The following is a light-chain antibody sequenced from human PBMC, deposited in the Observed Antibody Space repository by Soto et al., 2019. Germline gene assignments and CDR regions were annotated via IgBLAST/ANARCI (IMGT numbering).Light chain of an antibody. J-gene: IGKJ3*01. CDR2: DAS. CDR3: QQFSTYPFT. CDR1: ELISSA. Sequence: AIQLTQSPSSLSASVGDRVTITCRASELISSALAWYQQKPGRSPHLLIFDASLLEGGVPSRLSRSGSGTDFTLTISSLQTEEFATYDCQQFSTYPFTVGPGTTVDVK. V-gene: IGKV1-13*02.